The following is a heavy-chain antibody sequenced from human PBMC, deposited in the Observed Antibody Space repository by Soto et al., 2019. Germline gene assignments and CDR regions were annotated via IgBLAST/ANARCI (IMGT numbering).Heavy chain of an antibody. J-gene: IGHJ6*02. Sequence: SETLSLTCAVYGGSFSGYYWSWIRQPPGKGLEWIGEINHSGSTNYNPSLKSRVTISVDTSKNQFSLKLSSVTAADTAVYYCARGLRQQRRGIAARPEGYYGMDVWGQGTTVTVSS. V-gene: IGHV4-34*01. D-gene: IGHD6-6*01. CDR1: GGSFSGYY. CDR3: ARGLRQQRRGIAARPEGYYGMDV. CDR2: INHSGST.